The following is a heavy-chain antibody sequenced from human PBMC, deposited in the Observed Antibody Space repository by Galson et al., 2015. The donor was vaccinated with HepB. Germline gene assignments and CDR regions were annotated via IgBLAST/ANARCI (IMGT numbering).Heavy chain of an antibody. D-gene: IGHD3-10*01. V-gene: IGHV1-69*06. CDR2: IIPIVGTV. CDR1: GGTFSDYA. CDR3: ARDIYVSGSYYYYYHGMDV. Sequence: SVKVSCKASGGTFSDYAISWVRQAPGQGFEWMGGIIPIVGTVNYAQKFQGRVTITADKSTITGYMELSSLRSEDTAVYYCARDIYVSGSYYYYYHGMDVWGQGTTVTVSS. J-gene: IGHJ6*02.